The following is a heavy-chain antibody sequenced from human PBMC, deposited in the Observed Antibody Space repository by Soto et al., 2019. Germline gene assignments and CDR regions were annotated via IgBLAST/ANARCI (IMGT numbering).Heavy chain of an antibody. D-gene: IGHD3-3*02. CDR3: ARYLSGTYIPFDY. Sequence: EVQLVESGGGLCKPGGPLRLSCEASGFTFSVYDMIWVRQAPGKGLEWVSSISSNRDYLYYEDSLKGRFTVSRDNAKNSMYLEMNSLRAEDTAVYYCARYLSGTYIPFDYWGQGTLVTVSS. CDR2: ISSNRDYL. V-gene: IGHV3-21*01. J-gene: IGHJ3*01. CDR1: GFTFSVYD.